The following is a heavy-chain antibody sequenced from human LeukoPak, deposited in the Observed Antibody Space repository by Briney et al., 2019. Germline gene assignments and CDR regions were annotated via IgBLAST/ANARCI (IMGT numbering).Heavy chain of an antibody. CDR2: ISYDGSNK. D-gene: IGHD1-26*01. CDR1: GFTFSSYA. CDR3: ARDLTTLDY. J-gene: IGHJ4*02. Sequence: PGGSLRLSCAASGFTFSSYAMHWVRQAPGKGLEWVAVISYDGSNKYYADSVKGRFTISRDNSKNTLYLQMNSLRAEDTAVYYCARDLTTLDYWGQGTLVTVSS. V-gene: IGHV3-30-3*01.